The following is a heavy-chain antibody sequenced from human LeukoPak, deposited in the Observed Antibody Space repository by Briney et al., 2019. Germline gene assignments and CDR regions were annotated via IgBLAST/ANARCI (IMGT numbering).Heavy chain of an antibody. D-gene: IGHD5-24*01. CDR2: VSYSGST. Sequence: SETLSLTCTVSGGSISNFWSWIRPPPGKGLEWIGCVSYSGSTIYNPSLKSRITLSLDTSKNQFSLRLNSVTAADAAVYFCARSGDAYSFDYWGQGSLVTVSS. J-gene: IGHJ4*02. V-gene: IGHV4-59*12. CDR1: GGSISNF. CDR3: ARSGDAYSFDY.